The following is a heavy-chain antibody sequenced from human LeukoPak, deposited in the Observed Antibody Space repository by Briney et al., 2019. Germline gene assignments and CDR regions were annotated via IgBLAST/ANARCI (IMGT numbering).Heavy chain of an antibody. CDR2: ISGSGGST. Sequence: GGSLRLSCAASGFTFSSYAMSWVRQAPGEGLEWVSAISGSGGSTYYADSVKGRFTISRDNSKNTAYLQMNSLKTEDTAVYYCTGTAMGTDYYYGMDVWGQGTTVTVSS. V-gene: IGHV3-23*01. J-gene: IGHJ6*02. D-gene: IGHD5-18*01. CDR3: TGTAMGTDYYYGMDV. CDR1: GFTFSSYA.